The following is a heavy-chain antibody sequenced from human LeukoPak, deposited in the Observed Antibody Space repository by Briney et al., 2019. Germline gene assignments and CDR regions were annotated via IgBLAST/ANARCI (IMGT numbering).Heavy chain of an antibody. CDR2: ISGSGGST. CDR3: AKAEYQLLYLGFPFDY. V-gene: IGHV3-23*01. Sequence: GSLLLSCAASGFPFSDYYMSWIRPPPGKGLEWVSAISGSGGSTYYADSVKGRFTISRDNSKNTLYLQMNSLRAEDTAVYYCAKAEYQLLYLGFPFDYWGQGTLVTVSS. J-gene: IGHJ4*02. CDR1: GFPFSDYY. D-gene: IGHD2-2*02.